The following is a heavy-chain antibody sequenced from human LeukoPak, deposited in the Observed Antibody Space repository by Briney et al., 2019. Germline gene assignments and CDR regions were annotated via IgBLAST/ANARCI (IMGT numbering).Heavy chain of an antibody. CDR1: VGSISSGNW. Sequence: SGTLSLTCGVSVGSISSGNWWSWVRQSPGKGLEWIGEIHHNGTRNYNPSLKSRVTISADTFKNHFSLILTSLTAADTAVYYCATAPILRGEGGEHYKYGMDVWGQGTTVIVSS. J-gene: IGHJ6*02. D-gene: IGHD2-2*02. CDR3: ATAPILRGEGGEHYKYGMDV. CDR2: IHHNGTR. V-gene: IGHV4-4*02.